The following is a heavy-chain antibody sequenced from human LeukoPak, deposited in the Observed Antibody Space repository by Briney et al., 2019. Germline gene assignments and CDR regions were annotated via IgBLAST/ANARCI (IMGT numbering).Heavy chain of an antibody. Sequence: GGSLRLSCAASGFTFSNYWMHWVRQGPGKGLVWVSRINNDGSSTSYADSVKGRFTISRDNAKNTMYLQTNSLRAEDTAVYYCARDAATAPDYWGRGTLVTVSS. J-gene: IGHJ4*02. CDR3: ARDAATAPDY. V-gene: IGHV3-74*01. CDR2: INNDGSST. CDR1: GFTFSNYW. D-gene: IGHD1-1*01.